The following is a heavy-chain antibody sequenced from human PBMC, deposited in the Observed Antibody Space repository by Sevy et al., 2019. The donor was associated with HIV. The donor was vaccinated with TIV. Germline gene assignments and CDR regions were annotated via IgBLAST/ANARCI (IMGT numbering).Heavy chain of an antibody. CDR3: ARFVHGYYVLWFDP. D-gene: IGHD4-17*01. CDR2: IYYSGST. J-gene: IGHJ5*02. CDR1: GGSISSGDYY. Sequence: SETLSLTCTVSGGSISSGDYYCSWIRQPPGNGLEWIGNIYYSGSTYYNPSLKSRVTISVDTSKNQFSLKLSAVTAAHTAVYYCARFVHGYYVLWFDPWGQGTPVTVSS. V-gene: IGHV4-30-4*01.